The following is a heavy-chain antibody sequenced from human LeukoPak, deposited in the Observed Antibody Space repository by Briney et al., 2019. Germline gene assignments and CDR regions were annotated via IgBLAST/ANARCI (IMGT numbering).Heavy chain of an antibody. V-gene: IGHV3-33*01. CDR2: IWYDGSNK. CDR3: ARDQKYGGNSPAFDI. D-gene: IGHD4-23*01. CDR1: GLTFSSYG. Sequence: GRSLRLSCAASGLTFSSYGLHWVRQAPGKGLEWVALIWYDGSNKNYADSVKGRFTISRDNSKSTLYLQMNSLRDEDTAVYYCARDQKYGGNSPAFDIWGQGTMVTVSS. J-gene: IGHJ3*02.